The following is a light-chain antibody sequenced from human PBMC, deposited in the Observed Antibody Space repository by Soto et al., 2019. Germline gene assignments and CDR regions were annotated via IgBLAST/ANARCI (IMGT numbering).Light chain of an antibody. Sequence: DIQLTQSPSFLSASVGDRVTITCRASQGIGRSLAWYQQNPGKAPKLLIYDAVILQSGVPSRFSGSGSGTEFTLTISSLQPEDFATYYCQQSYSTPWTFGQGTKVDIK. J-gene: IGKJ1*01. CDR1: QGIGRS. CDR3: QQSYSTPWT. CDR2: DAV. V-gene: IGKV1-9*01.